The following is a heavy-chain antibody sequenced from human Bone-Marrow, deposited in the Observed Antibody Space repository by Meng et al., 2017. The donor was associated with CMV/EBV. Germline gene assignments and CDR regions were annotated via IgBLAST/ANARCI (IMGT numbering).Heavy chain of an antibody. CDR1: GGSISSYY. D-gene: IGHD3-9*01. V-gene: IGHV4-59*01. J-gene: IGHJ4*02. CDR3: AKHRAYNDNSNLIDNFNLDY. Sequence: GSLRLSCTVSGGSISSYYWSWVRQPPGKGLEWIGYIYDSGSTSYNPSLKSRVTISVDTSKRQFSLKLSSVTAAETAVYYGAKHRAYNDNSNLIDNFNLDYWGRGTLVTVSS. CDR2: IYDSGST.